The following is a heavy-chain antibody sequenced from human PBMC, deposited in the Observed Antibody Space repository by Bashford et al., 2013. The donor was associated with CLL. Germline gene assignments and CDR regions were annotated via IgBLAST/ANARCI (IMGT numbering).Heavy chain of an antibody. V-gene: IGHV1-2*02. J-gene: IGHJ4*02. D-gene: IGHD2-8*01. CDR2: IKPNSGGST. CDR1: GYSFVAYH. CDR3: AREPYNGVWTHFDF. Sequence: ASVKVSCKTSGYSFVAYHIHWVRQAPGQGLEWMGWIKPNSGGSTNYAQKFQGRVTMTRDTSIGTVYMELSRLRSDDTAVYYCAREPYNGVWTHFDFWGQGTLVTVSS.